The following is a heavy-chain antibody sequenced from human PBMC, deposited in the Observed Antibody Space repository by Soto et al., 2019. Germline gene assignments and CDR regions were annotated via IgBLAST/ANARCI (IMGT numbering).Heavy chain of an antibody. CDR2: IYYSGST. Sequence: PSETLSLTCTVSGGSISSYYWSWIRQPPGKGLEWIGYIYYSGSTNYNPSLKSRVTISVDTSKNQFSLKLSSVTAADTAVYYCARDRKGLWSGYYEYYCYGMDVWGQGTTVTVSS. D-gene: IGHD3-3*01. CDR1: GGSISSYY. V-gene: IGHV4-59*01. J-gene: IGHJ6*02. CDR3: ARDRKGLWSGYYEYYCYGMDV.